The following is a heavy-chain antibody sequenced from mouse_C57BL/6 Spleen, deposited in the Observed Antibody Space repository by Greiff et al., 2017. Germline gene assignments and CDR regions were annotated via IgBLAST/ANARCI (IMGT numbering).Heavy chain of an antibody. J-gene: IGHJ3*01. CDR2: IYPGDGDT. CDR3: ARIYYDYDDGFAY. V-gene: IGHV1-82*01. D-gene: IGHD2-4*01. Sequence: LVESGPELVKPGASVKISCKASGYAFSSSWMNWVKQRPGKGLEWIGRIYPGDGDTNYNGKFKGKATLTADKSSSTAYMQLSSLTSEDSAVYFCARIYYDYDDGFAYWGQGTLVTVSA. CDR1: GYAFSSSW.